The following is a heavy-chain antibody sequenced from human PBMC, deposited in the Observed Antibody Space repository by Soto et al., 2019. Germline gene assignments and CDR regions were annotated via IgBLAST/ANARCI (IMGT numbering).Heavy chain of an antibody. CDR2: ISSSSSYI. D-gene: IGHD6-13*01. J-gene: IGHJ4*02. CDR3: ARAHIAAAGTFDY. V-gene: IGHV3-21*01. CDR1: GFTFSSYS. Sequence: GGSLRLSCAASGFTFSSYSMNWVRQAPGKGLEWVSSISSSSSYIYYADSVKGRFTISRDSAKNSLYLQMNSLRAEDTAVYYCARAHIAAAGTFDYWGQGTLVTVSS.